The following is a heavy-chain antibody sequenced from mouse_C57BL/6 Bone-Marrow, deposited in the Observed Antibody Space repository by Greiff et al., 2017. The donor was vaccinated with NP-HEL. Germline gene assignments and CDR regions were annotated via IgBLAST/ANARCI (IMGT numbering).Heavy chain of an antibody. D-gene: IGHD2-5*01. Sequence: VQLQQSGPELVKPGASVKISCKASGYSFTDYNMNWVKQSNGKSLEWIGVINPNYGTTSYNQKFKGKATLTVDQSSSTAYMQLNSLTSEDSAVYYCARGGVYSNYEGWFAYWGQGTLVTVSA. CDR2: INPNYGTT. CDR1: GYSFTDYN. J-gene: IGHJ3*01. V-gene: IGHV1-39*01. CDR3: ARGGVYSNYEGWFAY.